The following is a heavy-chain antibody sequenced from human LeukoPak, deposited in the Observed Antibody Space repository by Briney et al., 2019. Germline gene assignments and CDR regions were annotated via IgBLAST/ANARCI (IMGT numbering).Heavy chain of an antibody. D-gene: IGHD3-10*01. Sequence: PSETLSLTCNVSGGSTSTYFWSWIRQPPGKGLEWVGTFYYSGRTYYNPSLKSRVSLSVDTSQNLFSLHLNSVTAADTAVYYCATLRRYGSGTNYPPGYFDYWGQGTLVSVSS. CDR2: FYYSGRT. CDR3: ATLRRYGSGTNYPPGYFDY. CDR1: GGSTSTYF. V-gene: IGHV4-59*04. J-gene: IGHJ4*02.